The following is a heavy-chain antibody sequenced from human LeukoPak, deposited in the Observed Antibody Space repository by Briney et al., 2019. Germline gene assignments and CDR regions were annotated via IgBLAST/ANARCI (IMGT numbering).Heavy chain of an antibody. V-gene: IGHV4-61*02. Sequence: SETLSLTCTVSGGSISSGSYYWSWIRQPAGKGLEWIGRIYTSGSTNYNPSLKSRVTISVDTSKNQFSLKLSSVTAADTAVYYCARIGRGIFQQWPAYYYYYMDVWGKGTTVTVSS. CDR2: IYTSGST. CDR1: GGSISSGSYY. J-gene: IGHJ6*03. D-gene: IGHD6-19*01. CDR3: ARIGRGIFQQWPAYYYYYMDV.